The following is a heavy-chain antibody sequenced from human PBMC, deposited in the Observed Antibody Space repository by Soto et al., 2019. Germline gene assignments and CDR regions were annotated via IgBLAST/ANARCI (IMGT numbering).Heavy chain of an antibody. CDR2: IYYSGST. CDR3: ARYGSGECNRGSCYSPFDY. Sequence: PSVTLSVTWTVAGRYIISVNCCWSWIRQPPGKGLEWIEYIYYSGSTYYNPSLRSRVTISVDTSKNQFSLKLSSVTAADTAVYYCARYGSGECNRGSCYSPFDYWGQGTLVTVSS. J-gene: IGHJ4*02. CDR1: GRYIISVNCC. D-gene: IGHD2-15*01. V-gene: IGHV4-30-4*01.